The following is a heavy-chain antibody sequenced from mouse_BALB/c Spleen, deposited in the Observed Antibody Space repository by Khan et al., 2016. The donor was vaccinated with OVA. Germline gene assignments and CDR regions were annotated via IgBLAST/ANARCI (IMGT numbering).Heavy chain of an antibody. Sequence: VELVESGAELVRPGSSVKISCKASGYAFSSYWMNWVKQRPGQGLEWIGQIYPGDGDSHYNGDFKDKATLLADNSSSTAYMPLSSLTSEDSAVDFCARSVGDYDGYVMDYWVQGTSFTVSS. D-gene: IGHD2-4*01. CDR3: ARSVGDYDGYVMDY. V-gene: IGHV1-80*01. J-gene: IGHJ4*01. CDR1: GYAFSSYW. CDR2: IYPGDGDS.